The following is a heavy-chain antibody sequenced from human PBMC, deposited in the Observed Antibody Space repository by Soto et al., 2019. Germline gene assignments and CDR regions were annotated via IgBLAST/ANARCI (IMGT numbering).Heavy chain of an antibody. V-gene: IGHV4-61*01. D-gene: IGHD3-16*01. CDR3: ARGPLVPAAIWRASYDYVWGSLYAFDI. J-gene: IGHJ3*02. CDR2: IFYNGTT. Sequence: SETLSLTCTVSGVSVSGSSCWTWIRQAPGKGLEWIGCIFYNGTTNYNPSLRSPVTISVDTSKNQFSLKLSSVTAADTAVYYCARGPLVPAAIWRASYDYVWGSLYAFDIWGQGTMVTVSS. CDR1: GVSVSGSSC.